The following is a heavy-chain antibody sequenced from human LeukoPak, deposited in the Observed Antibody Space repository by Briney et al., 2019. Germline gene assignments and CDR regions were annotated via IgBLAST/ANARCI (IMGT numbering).Heavy chain of an antibody. Sequence: SETLSLTCTVSGGSISSSSYYWGWIRQPPGKGLEWIGSIYYSGSTYYNPSLKSRVTISVDTSKNQFSLKLSSVTAADTAVYYCARDSLGYYDFWSGYSYYYYMDVWGKGTTVTVSS. D-gene: IGHD3-3*01. CDR1: GGSISSSSYY. V-gene: IGHV4-39*07. CDR2: IYYSGST. CDR3: ARDSLGYYDFWSGYSYYYYMDV. J-gene: IGHJ6*03.